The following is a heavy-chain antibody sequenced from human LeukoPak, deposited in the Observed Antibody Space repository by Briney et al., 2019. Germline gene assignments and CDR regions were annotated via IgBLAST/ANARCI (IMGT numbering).Heavy chain of an antibody. D-gene: IGHD3-10*01. CDR1: GFTFSSYS. CDR3: ASSRGDITNYFDY. V-gene: IGHV3-21*01. Sequence: GGSLRLSCAASGFTFSSYSRNWVRQAPGKGLEWVSSISSSSSYIYYADSVKGRFTISRDNAKNSLYLQMNSLRAEDTAVYYCASSRGDITNYFDYWGQGTLVTVSS. CDR2: ISSSSSYI. J-gene: IGHJ4*02.